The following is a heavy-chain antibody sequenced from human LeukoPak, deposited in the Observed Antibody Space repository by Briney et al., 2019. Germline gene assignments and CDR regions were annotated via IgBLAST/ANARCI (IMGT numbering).Heavy chain of an antibody. CDR1: GYIFTDHY. CDR2: VDPADGET. CDR3: AIDLKTQTILGDGRFDT. Sequence: ASVKISCKTSGYIFTDHYVHWLQQAPGGGLQWMGRVDPADGETKVAPRFQGRVTIIADTSFDTAYMELSSLRSEDTAMYSCAIDLKTQTILGDGRFDTWGQGTLITVSS. D-gene: IGHD3-16*01. V-gene: IGHV1-69-2*01. J-gene: IGHJ5*02.